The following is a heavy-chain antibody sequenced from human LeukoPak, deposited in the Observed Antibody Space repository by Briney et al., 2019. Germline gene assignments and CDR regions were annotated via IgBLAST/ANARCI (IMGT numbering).Heavy chain of an antibody. CDR3: ARTASYGIQH. J-gene: IGHJ1*01. CDR2: IYSGGST. Sequence: PGGSLRLSCAASGFTVSSNYMSWVRQAPGRGLERVSVIYSGGSTYYADSVKGRFTISRDNSKNTLYLQMNSLRAEDTAVYYCARTASYGIQHWGQGTLVTVSS. D-gene: IGHD5-18*01. V-gene: IGHV3-66*01. CDR1: GFTVSSNY.